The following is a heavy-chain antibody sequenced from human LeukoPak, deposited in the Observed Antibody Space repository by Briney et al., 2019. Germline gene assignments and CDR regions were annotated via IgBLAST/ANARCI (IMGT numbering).Heavy chain of an antibody. D-gene: IGHD4-17*01. V-gene: IGHV3-33*08. CDR1: RFTFSSYG. CDR3: ARDKNGDCFDY. Sequence: GGSLRLSCAASRFTFSSYGMHWVRQAPGKGLEWVAVIWYDGSNKYYADSVKGRFTISRDNSKNTLYLQMNSLRAEDTAVYYCARDKNGDCFDYWGQGTLVTVSS. CDR2: IWYDGSNK. J-gene: IGHJ4*02.